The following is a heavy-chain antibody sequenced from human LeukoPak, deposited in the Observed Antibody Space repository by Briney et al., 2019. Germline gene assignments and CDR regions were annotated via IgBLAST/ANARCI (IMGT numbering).Heavy chain of an antibody. Sequence: GGSLRLSCAASGFTFSSYAMSWVRQTPGKGLEWVSSISNSGNSAYYADSVKGRFTISRDKSKNTLYLQMNSLRAEDTAVYYCASRAGYTGSWSAFDYWGRGTLVTVSS. CDR3: ASRAGYTGSWSAFDY. CDR2: ISNSGNSA. CDR1: GFTFSSYA. V-gene: IGHV3-23*01. D-gene: IGHD6-13*01. J-gene: IGHJ4*02.